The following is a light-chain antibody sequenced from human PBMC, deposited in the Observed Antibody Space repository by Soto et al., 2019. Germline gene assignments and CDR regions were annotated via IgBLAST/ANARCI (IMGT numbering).Light chain of an antibody. Sequence: QAVVTQEPSLTVPPGETVTLTCASSTGAVTSGYYPNWFQQKPGQAPRPLIYSINNKHSWTPARFSGSLLGDKAALTLSGVQPEDEAEYYCLLYYDGAQVFGGGTQLTVL. V-gene: IGLV7-43*01. J-gene: IGLJ3*02. CDR1: TGAVTSGYY. CDR3: LLYYDGAQV. CDR2: SIN.